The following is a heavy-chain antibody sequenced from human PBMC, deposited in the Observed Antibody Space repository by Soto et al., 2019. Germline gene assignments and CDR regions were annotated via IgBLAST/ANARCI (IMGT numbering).Heavy chain of an antibody. V-gene: IGHV4-30-4*01. CDR3: ARAPRITIFGVVTVYYYYGMDV. CDR1: GGSISSGDYY. CDR2: IYYSGST. D-gene: IGHD3-3*01. Sequence: TLSLTCTVSGGSISSGDYYWSWIRQPPGKGLEWIGYIYYSGSTYYNPSLKSRVTISVDTSKNQFSLKLSSVTAADTAVYYCARAPRITIFGVVTVYYYYGMDVWGQGTTVTVSS. J-gene: IGHJ6*02.